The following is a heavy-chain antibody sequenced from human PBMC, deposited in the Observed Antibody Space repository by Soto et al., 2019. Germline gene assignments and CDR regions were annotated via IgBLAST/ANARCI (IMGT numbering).Heavy chain of an antibody. D-gene: IGHD6-19*01. Sequence: QVQPQQWGAGLLKASETLSLTCAVVGDSLRGQSWNWIRQSPGKGLEWIGELDQSGGTNYNPSLKGRAIISDDTSKNQFSLTLTSVTAADTAVYYCAREDSYGWSGESLDVWGQGTTVTVSS. CDR3: AREDSYGWSGESLDV. CDR2: LDQSGGT. CDR1: GDSLRGQS. V-gene: IGHV4-34*01. J-gene: IGHJ6*02.